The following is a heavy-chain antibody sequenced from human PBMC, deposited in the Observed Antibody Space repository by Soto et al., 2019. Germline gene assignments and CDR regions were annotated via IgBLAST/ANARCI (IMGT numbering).Heavy chain of an antibody. CDR3: ARANLQYYHDSSGLGGY. CDR2: INPSGGST. Sequence: ASVKVSCKASGYTFTSYYMHWVRQAPGQGLEWMGIINPSGGSTSYAQKFQGRVTMTRDTSTSTVYMELSSLRSEDTAVYYCARANLQYYHDSSGLGGYWGQGTLVTVSS. J-gene: IGHJ4*02. V-gene: IGHV1-46*01. CDR1: GYTFTSYY. D-gene: IGHD3-22*01.